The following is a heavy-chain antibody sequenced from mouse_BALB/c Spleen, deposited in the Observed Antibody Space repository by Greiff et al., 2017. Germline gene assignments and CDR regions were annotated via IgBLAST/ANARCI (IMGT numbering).Heavy chain of an antibody. V-gene: IGHV2-9*02. CDR2: IWAGGST. D-gene: IGHD2-4*01. CDR1: GFSLTSYG. CDR3: ARGTTMITTSFDY. J-gene: IGHJ2*01. Sequence: VMLVESGPGLVAPSQSLSITCTVSGFSLTSYGVHWVRQPPGKGLEWLGVIWAGGSTNYNSALMSRLSISKDNSKSQVFLKMNSLQTDDTAMYYCARGTTMITTSFDYWGQGTTLTVSS.